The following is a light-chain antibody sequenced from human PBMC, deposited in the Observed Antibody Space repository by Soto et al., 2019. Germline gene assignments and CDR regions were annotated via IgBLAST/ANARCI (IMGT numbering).Light chain of an antibody. CDR1: SSNIGAGYG. J-gene: IGLJ1*01. CDR3: QSYDSSLGGSGV. V-gene: IGLV1-40*01. Sequence: QSVLTQPPSVSGAPGQRVTISCTGSSSNIGAGYGVHWYQQLPGTAPKLLIYGDTNRPSGVPDRFSGSKSGTSASLAITGLQAEDEADYYCQSYDSSLGGSGVFGTGTKLTVL. CDR2: GDT.